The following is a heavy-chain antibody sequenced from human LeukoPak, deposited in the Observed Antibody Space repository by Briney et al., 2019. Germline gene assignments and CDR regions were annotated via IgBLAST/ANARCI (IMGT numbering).Heavy chain of an antibody. V-gene: IGHV3-21*01. CDR3: ARDLGSGYDFIYFDF. D-gene: IGHD5-12*01. Sequence: PGGSLRLSCAASGFTFSRYSMKWVRQAPGKGVEWVSSMSSSSSYIYYGDSVKGRFNIYREKEKNSLYLQMNSLRAEDSAVHYCARDLGSGYDFIYFDFWGQGTLVTVSS. CDR2: MSSSSSYI. CDR1: GFTFSRYS. J-gene: IGHJ4*02.